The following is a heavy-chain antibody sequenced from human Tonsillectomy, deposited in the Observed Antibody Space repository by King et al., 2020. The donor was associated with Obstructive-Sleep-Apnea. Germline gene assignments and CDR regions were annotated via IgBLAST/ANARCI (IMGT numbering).Heavy chain of an antibody. Sequence: VQLQESGPGLVKPSETLSLTCTVSGGSISSYYWSWIRQPPGKGLEWIGYIYYSGSTNYNPSLKSRVTISVDTSKNQFSLKLSSVTAADTAVYYCASSPGDFWSGDNWFDPWGQGTLVTVSS. J-gene: IGHJ5*02. D-gene: IGHD3-3*01. V-gene: IGHV4-59*08. CDR3: ASSPGDFWSGDNWFDP. CDR2: IYYSGST. CDR1: GGSISSYY.